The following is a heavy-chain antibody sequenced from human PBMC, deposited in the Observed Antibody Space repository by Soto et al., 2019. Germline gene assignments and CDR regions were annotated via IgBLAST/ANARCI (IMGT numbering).Heavy chain of an antibody. V-gene: IGHV1-18*04. D-gene: IGHD4-17*01. CDR1: GYTFTSYG. CDR3: ARDLGYGDYVTFDY. CDR2: ISAYNGNT. Sequence: ASVKVSCKASGYTFTSYGISWVRQAPGQGLEWMGWISAYNGNTNYAQKLQGRVTMTTDTSTSTAYMELRSLRSDDTTVYYCARDLGYGDYVTFDYWGQGTLVTVSS. J-gene: IGHJ4*02.